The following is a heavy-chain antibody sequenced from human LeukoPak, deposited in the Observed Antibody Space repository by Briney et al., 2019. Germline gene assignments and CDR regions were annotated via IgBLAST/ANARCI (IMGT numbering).Heavy chain of an antibody. CDR2: IYYSGST. D-gene: IGHD2-21*02. CDR3: ARVPYCGRDCYFHS. V-gene: IGHV4-30-4*01. J-gene: IGHJ5*01. Sequence: SQTLSLTCTVSGGSISSGDSYWSWIRQPPGKGLEWIGYIYYSGSTYYNPSLKSRVTISVDTSKNQFSLRLSSVTAAHTSVYYCARVPYCGRDCYFHSWGQGTLVTVSS. CDR1: GGSISSGDSY.